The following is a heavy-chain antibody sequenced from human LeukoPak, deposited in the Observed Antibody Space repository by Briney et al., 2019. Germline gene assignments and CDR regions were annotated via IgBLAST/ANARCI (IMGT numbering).Heavy chain of an antibody. CDR2: ISGSGGST. J-gene: IGHJ4*02. V-gene: IGHV3-23*01. CDR3: AKLGDILTGYPYYFDY. CDR1: RFTFSTYA. Sequence: GGSLRLSCAASRFTFSTYAMSWVRQAPGKGLEWVSAISGSGGSTYYADSVKGRFTISRDNSKNTLYLQMNSLRAEDTAVYYCAKLGDILTGYPYYFDYWGQGTLVTVSS. D-gene: IGHD3-9*01.